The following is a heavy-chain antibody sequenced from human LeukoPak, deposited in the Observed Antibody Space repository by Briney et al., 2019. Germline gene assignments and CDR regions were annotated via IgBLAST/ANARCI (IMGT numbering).Heavy chain of an antibody. CDR2: IYYSGST. J-gene: IGHJ4*02. V-gene: IGHV4-39*07. CDR3: ARVPYSSSWYYFDY. Sequence: PSETLSLTCTVSGGSISSSSYYWGWIRQPPGKGLEWIGSIYYSGSTYYNPSLKSRVTISVDTSKNQFSLKLSSVTAADTAVYYCARVPYSSSWYYFDYWGQGTLVTVSS. CDR1: GGSISSSSYY. D-gene: IGHD6-13*01.